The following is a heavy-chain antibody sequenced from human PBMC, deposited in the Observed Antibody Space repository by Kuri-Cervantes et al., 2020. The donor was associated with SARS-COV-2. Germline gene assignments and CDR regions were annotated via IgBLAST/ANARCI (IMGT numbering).Heavy chain of an antibody. V-gene: IGHV1-46*01. CDR1: GYTFTSYY. CDR2: INPSGGST. J-gene: IGHJ3*02. D-gene: IGHD6-6*01. CDR3: ARGGESSSSLPIVFYI. Sequence: ASVKVSCKASGYTFTSYYMHWVRQAPGQGLEWMGIINPSGGSTSCAQKSQGRVTMTRDTSTSTVYMELSSLRSEDTAVYYCARGGESSSSLPIVFYIWGQGTMVTVSS.